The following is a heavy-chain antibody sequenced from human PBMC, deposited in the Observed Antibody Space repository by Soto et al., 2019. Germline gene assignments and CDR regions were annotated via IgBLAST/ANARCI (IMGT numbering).Heavy chain of an antibody. V-gene: IGHV1-18*01. CDR3: ARDRGAYGMDV. CDR1: GYTFTSYG. J-gene: IGHJ6*02. Sequence: QVQLVQSGAEVKKPGASVKVSCKASGYTFTSYGIIWVRQAPGQVLEWRGRISAYNGNTNYAQKLQGGGTMTTETATSTAYMELRSLRSDDTAVYYCARDRGAYGMDVWCQGTTVTVSS. CDR2: ISAYNGNT.